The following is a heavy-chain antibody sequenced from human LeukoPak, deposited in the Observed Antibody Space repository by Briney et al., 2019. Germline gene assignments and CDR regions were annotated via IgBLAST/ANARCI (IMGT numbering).Heavy chain of an antibody. J-gene: IGHJ4*02. CDR2: ISGSGGST. Sequence: GGSLRLSCAASGFTFGGYSMNWVRQAPGKGLEWVSAISGSGGSTYYADSVKGRFTISRDNSKNTLYLQMNSLRAEDTAVYYCAKTPRGSIVVVPAATDYWGQGTLVTVSS. V-gene: IGHV3-23*01. CDR1: GFTFGGYS. D-gene: IGHD2-2*01. CDR3: AKTPRGSIVVVPAATDY.